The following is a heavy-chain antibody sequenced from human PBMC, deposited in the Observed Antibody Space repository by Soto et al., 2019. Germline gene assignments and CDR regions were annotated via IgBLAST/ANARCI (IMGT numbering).Heavy chain of an antibody. CDR3: ARVQYSYGLWYYFDY. CDR1: GFIFSDHY. CDR2: TRNKANDYTT. V-gene: IGHV3-72*01. Sequence: EVQLVESGGGLVQPGGSLRLSCVASGFIFSDHYMDWVRQAPGKGLEWVGRTRNKANDYTTEYAASVKGRSIISRDDSKYSLYLQMHSLKSEDTAVYYCARVQYSYGLWYYFDYWGQGALVTVSS. D-gene: IGHD5-18*01. J-gene: IGHJ4*02.